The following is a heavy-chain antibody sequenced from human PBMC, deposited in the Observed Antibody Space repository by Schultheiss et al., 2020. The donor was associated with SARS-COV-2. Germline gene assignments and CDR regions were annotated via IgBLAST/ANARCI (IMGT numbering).Heavy chain of an antibody. Sequence: ASVKVSCKASGYTFTSYGISWVRQAPGQGLEWMGWISAYNGNTNYAQKLQGRVTMTTDTSTSTAYVELRSLRSDDTAVYYCAREVPAAIIYYGMDVWGQGTTVTVSS. V-gene: IGHV1-18*01. CDR3: AREVPAAIIYYGMDV. CDR2: ISAYNGNT. CDR1: GYTFTSYG. D-gene: IGHD2-2*02. J-gene: IGHJ6*02.